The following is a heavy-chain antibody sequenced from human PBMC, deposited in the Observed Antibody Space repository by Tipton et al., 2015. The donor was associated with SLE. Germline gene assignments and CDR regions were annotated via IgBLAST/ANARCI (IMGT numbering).Heavy chain of an antibody. CDR2: INTNTGNP. Sequence: QLVQSGPEVKKPGASVKVSCKASGYTFTTYAMNWVRQAPGQGLEWMGWINTNTGNPTYAQGFTGRFVFSLDTSVSTAYLQISSLKAEDTAVYYCARGGGSTVTTHFQHWGQGTLVTVSS. D-gene: IGHD4-17*01. CDR3: ARGGGSTVTTHFQH. V-gene: IGHV7-4-1*02. J-gene: IGHJ1*01. CDR1: GYTFTTYA.